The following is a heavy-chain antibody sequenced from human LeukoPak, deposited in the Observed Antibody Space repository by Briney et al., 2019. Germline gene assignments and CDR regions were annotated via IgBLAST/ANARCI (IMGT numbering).Heavy chain of an antibody. V-gene: IGHV4-39*07. J-gene: IGHJ6*03. CDR1: GGSISSYY. CDR3: ARESPVARRSVFYYYMDV. D-gene: IGHD1-26*01. CDR2: IYYSGST. Sequence: SETLSLTCTVSGGSISSYYWGWIRQPPGKGLEWIGSIYYSGSTYYNPSLKSRVTISVDTSKNQFSLKLSSVTAADTAVYYCARESPVARRSVFYYYMDVWGKGTTVTVSS.